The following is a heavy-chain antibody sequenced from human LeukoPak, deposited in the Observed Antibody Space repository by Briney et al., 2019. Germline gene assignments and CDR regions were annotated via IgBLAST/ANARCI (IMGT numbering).Heavy chain of an antibody. Sequence: GGSLRLSCAASGFTFTTYSMNWVRQAPGKGLEWVSSISSSSSYIDYADSVKGRFTISRDNAKNSLYLQMNSLRDEDTAVYYCARSSARDFDFWGQGTLVTVSS. V-gene: IGHV3-21*01. J-gene: IGHJ4*02. CDR3: ARSSARDFDF. CDR1: GFTFTTYS. CDR2: ISSSSSYI.